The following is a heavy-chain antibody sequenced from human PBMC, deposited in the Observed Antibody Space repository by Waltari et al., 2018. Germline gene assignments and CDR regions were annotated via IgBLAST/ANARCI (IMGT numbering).Heavy chain of an antibody. Sequence: QVQLQESGPALVKPSETLSLTCTVSGGPISSYYWAWIRQPPGKGLDWIGYIYYSGTTNYDPSLKSRVTISVDTSKNQFSLKLSSVTAADTAVYYCARGLGYCSSNRCFDAFDIWGQGAMVTVSS. D-gene: IGHD2-2*01. CDR2: IYYSGTT. J-gene: IGHJ3*02. CDR3: ARGLGYCSSNRCFDAFDI. V-gene: IGHV4-59*01. CDR1: GGPISSYY.